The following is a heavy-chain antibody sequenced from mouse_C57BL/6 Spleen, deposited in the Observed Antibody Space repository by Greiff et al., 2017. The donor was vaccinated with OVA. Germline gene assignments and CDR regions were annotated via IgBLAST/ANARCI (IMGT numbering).Heavy chain of an antibody. Sequence: QVQLQQSGAELARPGASVKLSCKASGYTFTSYGISWVKQRTGQGLEWIGEIYPRSGNTYYNEKFKGKATMTADKSSSTAYMELRSLTSEDSAVDFCARSDYSTAWFADWGQGTLVTVSA. V-gene: IGHV1-81*01. J-gene: IGHJ3*01. CDR3: ARSDYSTAWFAD. CDR1: GYTFTSYG. CDR2: IYPRSGNT. D-gene: IGHD2-5*01.